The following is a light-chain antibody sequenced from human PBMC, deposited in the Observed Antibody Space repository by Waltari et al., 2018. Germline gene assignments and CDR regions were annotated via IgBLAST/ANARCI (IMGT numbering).Light chain of an antibody. Sequence: QSVLTQPPSVSGTPGQRVTISCTGSSSNFGAGYAVFWYQRLPETAPKLLIYLNTNRPSGVPDRFSGSKSGTSASLAISGLQIDDEGDYYCQSYDRSLRGWVFGGGTRLTVL. J-gene: IGLJ3*02. V-gene: IGLV1-40*01. CDR1: SSNFGAGYA. CDR3: QSYDRSLRGWV. CDR2: LNT.